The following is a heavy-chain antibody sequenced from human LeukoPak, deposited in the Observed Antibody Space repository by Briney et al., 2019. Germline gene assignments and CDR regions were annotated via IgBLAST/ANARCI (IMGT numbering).Heavy chain of an antibody. CDR1: GFIFRNYA. CDR2: TTGSGDTT. J-gene: IGHJ4*02. V-gene: IGHV3-23*01. CDR3: AKWGDYDILTGYYVSDF. D-gene: IGHD3-9*01. Sequence: GASLRLSCAASGFIFRNYAMSWVRQAPGKGLEWVSATTGSGDTTYYADSVKGRFTVSRDNSKNTLYVEMSTLRAEDTAVYYCAKWGDYDILTGYYVSDFWGQGTLVTVSS.